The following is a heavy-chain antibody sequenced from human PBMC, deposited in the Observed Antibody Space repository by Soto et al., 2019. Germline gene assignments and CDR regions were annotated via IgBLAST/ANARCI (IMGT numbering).Heavy chain of an antibody. CDR1: GFSVSSNY. D-gene: IGHD3-22*01. CDR2: IYSGGDT. V-gene: IGHV3-53*02. CDR3: ARDPFSQYSHDTSGFQR. Sequence: EVQLVETGGALIQPGGSLRLSCSASGFSVSSNYMNWVRQAPGKGLEWVSVIYSGGDTHYTDSVKGRLTVSTDKSENTVFLQMRSLRAEDTGIYYCARDPFSQYSHDTSGFQRWGLGTLVTVSS. J-gene: IGHJ4*02.